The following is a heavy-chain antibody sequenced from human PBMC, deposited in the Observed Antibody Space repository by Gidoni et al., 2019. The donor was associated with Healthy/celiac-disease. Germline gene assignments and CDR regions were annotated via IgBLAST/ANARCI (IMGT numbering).Heavy chain of an antibody. J-gene: IGHJ6*03. Sequence: QVQLVQSGAEVKKPGSSVKVSCKASGGTFTSYAISWLRQAPGQGLEWMGGIIPIFGTANYAQKFQGRVTITADKSTSTAYMELSSLRSEDTAVYYCARRGLGYCSGGSCYSNYYYYYMDVWGKGTTVTVSS. CDR1: GGTFTSYA. CDR3: ARRGLGYCSGGSCYSNYYYYYMDV. D-gene: IGHD2-15*01. V-gene: IGHV1-69*06. CDR2: IIPIFGTA.